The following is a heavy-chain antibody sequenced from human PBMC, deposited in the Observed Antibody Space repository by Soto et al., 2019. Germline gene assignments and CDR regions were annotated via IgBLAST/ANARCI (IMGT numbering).Heavy chain of an antibody. CDR1: GFTCSNYA. D-gene: IGHD6-6*01. V-gene: IGHV3-23*01. Sequence: GRSLRLSCAVSGFTCSNYAGSWISKAPGKGLEWVSAISGSGGSTYYADSVKGRFTISRDNSKNTLYLQMNRLRAEDTAVYYCAKGNFIAARPANFDYWGQGTLVTVSS. J-gene: IGHJ4*02. CDR2: ISGSGGST. CDR3: AKGNFIAARPANFDY.